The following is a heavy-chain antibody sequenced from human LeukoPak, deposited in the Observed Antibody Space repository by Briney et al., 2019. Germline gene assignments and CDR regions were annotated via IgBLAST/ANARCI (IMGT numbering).Heavy chain of an antibody. CDR2: TTRSGTI. D-gene: IGHD3-10*01. J-gene: IGHJ5*02. V-gene: IGHV4-34*01. CDR1: GESLSGYY. CDR3: ARLHGFGT. Sequence: SETLSLTCEVYGESLSGYYWSWIRQSPGKGLEWIGETTRSGTIVYNPSLKSRVTISVDTSKNQFSLKLSSVTAADTAVYYCARLHGFGTWGQGTLVTVSS.